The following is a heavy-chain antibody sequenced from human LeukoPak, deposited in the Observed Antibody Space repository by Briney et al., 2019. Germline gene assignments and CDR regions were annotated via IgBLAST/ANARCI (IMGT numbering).Heavy chain of an antibody. J-gene: IGHJ4*02. CDR2: ISPHSSGT. Sequence: ASVKVSCKASGYTFTGYYMHWVRQAPGQGLEWMGWISPHSSGTNYAQKFQGRVTMTRDTSISTAYMELSRLRSDDTAVYYCARELRLGELSFTSFDYWGQGTLVTVSS. CDR1: GYTFTGYY. V-gene: IGHV1-2*02. D-gene: IGHD3-16*02. CDR3: ARELRLGELSFTSFDY.